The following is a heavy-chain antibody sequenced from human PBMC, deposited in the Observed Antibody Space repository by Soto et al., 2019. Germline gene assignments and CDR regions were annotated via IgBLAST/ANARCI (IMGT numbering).Heavy chain of an antibody. J-gene: IGHJ4*02. Sequence: EVQLVESGGGLVKPGESLRLSCAASGFTFTNAWMNWVRQAPGKGLEWVGRIRRKTDGGTPDYAAPVKGRFTISRDDSKNTLYVQMNSLKTEDTAIYYCTTEKGYWGQGTLVTVSS. V-gene: IGHV3-15*07. CDR3: TTEKGY. CDR2: IRRKTDGGTP. CDR1: GFTFTNAW.